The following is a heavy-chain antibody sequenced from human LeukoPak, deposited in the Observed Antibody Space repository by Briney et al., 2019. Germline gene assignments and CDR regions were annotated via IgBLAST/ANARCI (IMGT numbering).Heavy chain of an antibody. CDR1: GFTFSSYA. CDR2: ISGIGGRT. CDR3: SKGPRDGSITIWFDS. D-gene: IGHD2-15*01. Sequence: GGSLRLSCAASGFTFSSYAMSWVRQAPGKGLEWVSGISGIGGRTYYADSVKGRFSISRDNSKNTVYLQMNSLRAEDTAVYYCSKGPRDGSITIWFDSRGQGTLVTVSS. J-gene: IGHJ5*01. V-gene: IGHV3-23*01.